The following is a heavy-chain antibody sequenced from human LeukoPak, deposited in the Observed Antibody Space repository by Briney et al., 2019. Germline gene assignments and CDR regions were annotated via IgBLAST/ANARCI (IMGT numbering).Heavy chain of an antibody. CDR3: ARVRNYYDSSGYWYNV. CDR1: GYTFTSYG. V-gene: IGHV1-18*01. CDR2: IGAYNGNT. J-gene: IGHJ4*02. Sequence: ASVKVSCKASGYTFTSYGISWVRQAPGQGLEWMGWIGAYNGNTNYAQKLQGRVTMTTDTSTSTAYMELRSLRSDDTAVYYCARVRNYYDSSGYWYNVWGQGTLVTVSS. D-gene: IGHD3-22*01.